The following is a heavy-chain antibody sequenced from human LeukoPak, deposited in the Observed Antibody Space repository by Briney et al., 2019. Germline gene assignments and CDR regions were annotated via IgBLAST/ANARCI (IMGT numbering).Heavy chain of an antibody. D-gene: IGHD2-8*01. CDR1: GFTFSSYA. CDR3: AKALRGPGVNY. J-gene: IGHJ4*02. Sequence: RGSLRLSCAASGFTFSSYAMSWVRQAPGKGLEWVSAISGSGGSTYYADSVKGRFTISRDNSKNTLYLQMNSLRAEDTAVYYCAKALRGPGVNYWGQGTLVTVSS. V-gene: IGHV3-23*01. CDR2: ISGSGGST.